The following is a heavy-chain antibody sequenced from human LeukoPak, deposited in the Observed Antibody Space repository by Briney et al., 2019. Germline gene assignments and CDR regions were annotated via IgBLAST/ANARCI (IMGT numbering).Heavy chain of an antibody. D-gene: IGHD1-26*01. J-gene: IGHJ3*02. CDR3: AREGGSYGRDAFDI. Sequence: GGSLRLSCAASGFTFRTYMSWVRQAPGKGLEWVSGISGSGGSTYYADSVKGRFTISRDNAKNSLYLQMNSLRAEDTAVYYCAREGGSYGRDAFDIWGQGTMVTVSS. V-gene: IGHV3-23*01. CDR1: GFTFRTY. CDR2: ISGSGGST.